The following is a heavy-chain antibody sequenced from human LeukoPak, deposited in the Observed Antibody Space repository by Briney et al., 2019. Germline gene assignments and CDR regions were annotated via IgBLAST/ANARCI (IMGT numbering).Heavy chain of an antibody. D-gene: IGHD2-15*01. CDR2: IRSKANSYAT. CDR3: TASLKVYCSGGKCHSDYYYYGMDV. V-gene: IGHV3-73*01. J-gene: IGHJ6*02. CDR1: GFTFSGSA. Sequence: PGGSLKLSCAASGFTFSGSAIHWVRQASGKGLEWVGRIRSKANSYATAYAASVEGRFTISRDDSKNTAFLQMNALKTEDSAVYYCTASLKVYCSGGKCHSDYYYYGMDVWGRGTTVTVSS.